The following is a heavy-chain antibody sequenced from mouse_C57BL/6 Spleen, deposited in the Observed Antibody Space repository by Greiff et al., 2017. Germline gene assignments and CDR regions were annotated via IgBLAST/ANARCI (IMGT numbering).Heavy chain of an antibody. V-gene: IGHV1-82*01. CDR3: ATIYYDYDGVD. Sequence: VQLQQSGPELVKPGASVKISCKASGYAFSSSWMNWVKQRPGKGLEWIGRIYPGDGDTNYNGKFKGKATLTADKSSSTAYMPLSSLTSYYSAVYFCATIYYDYDGVDWGQGTTLTVSS. D-gene: IGHD2-4*01. CDR2: IYPGDGDT. CDR1: GYAFSSSW. J-gene: IGHJ2*01.